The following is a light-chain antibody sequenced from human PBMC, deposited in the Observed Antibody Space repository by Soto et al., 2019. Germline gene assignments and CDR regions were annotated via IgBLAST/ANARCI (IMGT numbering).Light chain of an antibody. CDR1: QSVSSSY. CDR2: GAS. V-gene: IGKV3-20*01. J-gene: IGKJ4*01. Sequence: EIVLTHSPGTLSFSPRQRATPSARSSQSVSSSYLAWYQQKPGQAPRLLIYGASSRATGIPDRFSGSGSGTDFTLTISRLEPEDFAVYYCQQYGSSPLTFGGGTKVDTK. CDR3: QQYGSSPLT.